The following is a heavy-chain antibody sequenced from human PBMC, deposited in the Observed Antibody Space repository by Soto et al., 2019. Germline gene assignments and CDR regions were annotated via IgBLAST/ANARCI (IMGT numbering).Heavy chain of an antibody. D-gene: IGHD3-3*01. CDR2: IYSGGST. CDR3: ARGGANHYDFWSGSLGWFDP. J-gene: IGHJ5*02. Sequence: EVQLVETGGGLIQPGGSLRLSCAASGFTVSSNYMSWVRQAPGKGLEWVSVIYSGGSTYYADSVKGRFTISRDNSKNMLYLQMNSLRAEDTAVYYCARGGANHYDFWSGSLGWFDPWGQGTLVTVSS. CDR1: GFTVSSNY. V-gene: IGHV3-53*02.